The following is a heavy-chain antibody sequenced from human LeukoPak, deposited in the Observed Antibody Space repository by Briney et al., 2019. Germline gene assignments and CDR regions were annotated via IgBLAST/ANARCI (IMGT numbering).Heavy chain of an antibody. D-gene: IGHD1-26*01. CDR3: QILRPGSYYDY. CDR2: IRYDGSNK. J-gene: IGHJ4*02. Sequence: GGSLRLSCAASGFTVITNDMTWVRQAPGKGLEWVAFIRYDGSNKYYADSVKGRFTISRDNSKNTLYLQMNSLRAEDTAVYYCQILRPGSYYDYWGQGTLVTVSS. V-gene: IGHV3-30*02. CDR1: GFTVITND.